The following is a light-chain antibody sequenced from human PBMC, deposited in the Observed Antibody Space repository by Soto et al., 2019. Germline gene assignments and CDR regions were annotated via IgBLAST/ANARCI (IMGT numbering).Light chain of an antibody. V-gene: IGKV3-20*01. J-gene: IGKJ4*01. CDR3: QRYGTSLSLT. CDR2: GAS. CDR1: QSVSSNY. Sequence: EIVLTQSPGPLSLSPGDRATLYCRASQSVSSNYLPWYQQKPGQAPRLLIYGASSRATGSPDRFSGSGSGTDFTLTISRLEPEDLAVYYCQRYGTSLSLTFGGGTKVEIK.